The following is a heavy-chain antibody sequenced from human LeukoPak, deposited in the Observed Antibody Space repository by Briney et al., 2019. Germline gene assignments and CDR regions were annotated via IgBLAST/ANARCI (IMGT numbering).Heavy chain of an antibody. CDR1: GGSISSSSYY. J-gene: IGHJ6*03. V-gene: IGHV4-39*07. CDR3: ARGKATPNYYYYYMDV. Sequence: PSETLSLTCTVSGGSISSSSYYWGWIRQPPGKGLEWIGSIYYSGSTNYNPSLKSRVTISVDTSKNQFSLKLSSVTAADTAVYYCARGKATPNYYYYYMDVWGKGTTVTVSS. D-gene: IGHD2-15*01. CDR2: IYYSGST.